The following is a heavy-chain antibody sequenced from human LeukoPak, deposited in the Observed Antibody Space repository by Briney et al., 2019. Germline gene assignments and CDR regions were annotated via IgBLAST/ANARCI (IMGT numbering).Heavy chain of an antibody. CDR3: ARDSSWPDTELDH. CDR1: GFTFSSYW. D-gene: IGHD6-13*01. CDR2: IKQDGSEK. J-gene: IGHJ4*02. V-gene: IGHV3-7*01. Sequence: GGSLRLSCAASGFTFSSYWMSWVRQAPGKGLEWVANIKQDGSEKYYVDSVKGRFTISRDNAKNSLYLQMNSLRAEDTAVYYCARDSSWPDTELDHWGQGTLVTVSS.